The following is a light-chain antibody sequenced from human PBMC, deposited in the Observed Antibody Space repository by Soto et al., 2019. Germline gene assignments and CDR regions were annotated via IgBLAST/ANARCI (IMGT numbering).Light chain of an antibody. Sequence: SALTQPASVSGSPGQSITISCTGTSSDVGGYNYVSWFQQHPGKAPKLKIYEVSNRPSGVSNRFSGSKSGYTASLTISELQAEDEADYYCTSFTSSSTWGFGGGTK. J-gene: IGLJ3*02. CDR1: SSDVGGYNY. V-gene: IGLV2-14*03. CDR3: TSFTSSSTWG. CDR2: EVS.